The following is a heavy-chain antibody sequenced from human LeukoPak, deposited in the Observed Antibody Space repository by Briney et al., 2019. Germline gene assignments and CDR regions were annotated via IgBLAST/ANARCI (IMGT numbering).Heavy chain of an antibody. CDR1: GFTFSSYS. Sequence: PGRSLRLSCAASGFTFSSYSMNWVHQAPGKGLEWVSSISSSSSYIYYADSVKGRFTISRDNAKNSLYLQMNSLRAEDTAVYYCARDPTAGTSFDYWGQGTLVTVSS. V-gene: IGHV3-21*01. J-gene: IGHJ4*02. D-gene: IGHD6-13*01. CDR3: ARDPTAGTSFDY. CDR2: ISSSSSYI.